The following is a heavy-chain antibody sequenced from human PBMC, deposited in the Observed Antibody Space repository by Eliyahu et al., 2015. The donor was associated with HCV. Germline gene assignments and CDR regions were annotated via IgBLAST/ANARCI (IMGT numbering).Heavy chain of an antibody. V-gene: IGHV3-23*01. D-gene: IGHD2-2*03. Sequence: EVQLXESGGGLVQPGGSLXLSXAXSGFTFGXYAMTWVRQTPGKGLGWVSTITGAGAXTYYADSAKXRFTISRDNSKDTLFLEIDSLRADDTAVYYCAKSGDCSSTSCFLKYFDCWGQGTLVTVSS. CDR2: ITGAGAXT. CDR3: AKSGDCSSTSCFLKYFDC. CDR1: GFTFGXYA. J-gene: IGHJ4*02.